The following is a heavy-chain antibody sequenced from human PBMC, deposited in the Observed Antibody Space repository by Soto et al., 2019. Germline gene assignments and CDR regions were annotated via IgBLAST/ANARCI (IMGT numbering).Heavy chain of an antibody. J-gene: IGHJ4*02. CDR3: TRALWFGSSLRGGFDS. V-gene: IGHV3-49*03. Sequence: PGGSLRLSCTASGFTFGDYAVNWFRQAPGKGLEWVGFVRSKTYGGTTEYAASVEGRFTISRDDSTNIAYLQMNSLKTGDTAVYYCTRALWFGSSLRGGFDSWGQGTLVTVSS. CDR1: GFTFGDYA. D-gene: IGHD3-10*01. CDR2: VRSKTYGGTT.